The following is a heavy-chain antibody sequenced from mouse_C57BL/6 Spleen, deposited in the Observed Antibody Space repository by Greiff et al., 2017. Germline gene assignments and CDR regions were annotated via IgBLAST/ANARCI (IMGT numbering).Heavy chain of an antibody. CDR3: ARDGYDGAWFAY. Sequence: EVHLVESGGGLVQPGESLKLSCESNEYEFPSHDMSWVRKTPEKRPELVAAINSDGGSTYYPDTMERRFIISRDNTKKTLYLQMSSLRSEDTALYYCARDGYDGAWFAYWGQGTLVTVSA. V-gene: IGHV5-2*01. J-gene: IGHJ3*01. D-gene: IGHD2-2*01. CDR2: INSDGGST. CDR1: EYEFPSHD.